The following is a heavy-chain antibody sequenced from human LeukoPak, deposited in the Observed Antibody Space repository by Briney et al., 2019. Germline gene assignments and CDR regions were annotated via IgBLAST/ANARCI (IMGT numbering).Heavy chain of an antibody. Sequence: PGGSLRLSCAASGFTFSSYWMHWVRQAPGKGLVWVSRINSDGSSTNYADSVKGRFIISRDNAKNTLYLQMNSLRAEDTAVYHCARARLMNWFDPWGLGTLVTVSS. CDR2: INSDGSST. CDR3: ARARLMNWFDP. J-gene: IGHJ5*02. V-gene: IGHV3-74*01. D-gene: IGHD2-8*01. CDR1: GFTFSSYW.